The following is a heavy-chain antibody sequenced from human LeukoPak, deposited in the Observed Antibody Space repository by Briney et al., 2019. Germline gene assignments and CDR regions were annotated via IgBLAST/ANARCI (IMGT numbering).Heavy chain of an antibody. J-gene: IGHJ4*02. CDR2: ISGSGGST. CDR3: ARLGDIYCSRTSCSLDY. V-gene: IGHV3-23*01. D-gene: IGHD2-2*01. CDR1: GFTFRSYA. Sequence: GGSLRLSCAASGFTFRSYAMSWVRQAPGKGLEGVSAISGSGGSTYYADSVKGRFTISRDNSKNTLYLQMNSLRAEDTAVYYCARLGDIYCSRTSCSLDYWGQGTLVTVSS.